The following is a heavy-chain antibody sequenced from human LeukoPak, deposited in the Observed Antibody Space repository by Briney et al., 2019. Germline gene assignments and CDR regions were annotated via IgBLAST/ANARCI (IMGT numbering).Heavy chain of an antibody. D-gene: IGHD3-22*01. CDR3: ARVRSGYCPRYAFDI. Sequence: ASVKVSCKASGYTFTSYYMHWVRQAPGQGLEWMGIINPSGGSTSYAQKFQGRVTMTRDTSTSTVYMELSSLRSEDTAVYYCARVRSGYCPRYAFDIWGQGTMVTVSS. CDR2: INPSGGST. V-gene: IGHV1-46*01. J-gene: IGHJ3*02. CDR1: GYTFTSYY.